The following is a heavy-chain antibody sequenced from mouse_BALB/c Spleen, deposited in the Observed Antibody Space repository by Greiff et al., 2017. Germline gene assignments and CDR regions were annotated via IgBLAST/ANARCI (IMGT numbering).Heavy chain of an antibody. Sequence: QVQLQQSGAELAKPGASVKMSCKASGYTFTSYWMHWVKQRPGQGLEWIGYINPSTGYTEYNQKFKDKATLTADKSSSTAYMQLSSLTSQDSAVYICVRERNYSGSSYDTIDYCGQEASDTVSS. CDR3: VRERNYSGSSYDTIDY. CDR1: GYTFTSYW. V-gene: IGHV1-7*01. D-gene: IGHD1-1*01. J-gene: IGHJ4*01. CDR2: INPSTGYT.